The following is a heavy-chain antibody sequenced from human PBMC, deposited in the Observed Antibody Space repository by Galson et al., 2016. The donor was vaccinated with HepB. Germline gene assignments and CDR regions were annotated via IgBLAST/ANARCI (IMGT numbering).Heavy chain of an antibody. V-gene: IGHV1-18*01. D-gene: IGHD6-19*01. J-gene: IGHJ4*02. Sequence: SVKVSCKASRYTFTSYGISWVRQAPGQGLEWMGWISDYNGHTSHAQKFQGRVSMTTDTSTSTAYMGLRSLRSDDTAVYYCAREGFHSVALDYWGQGTLVTVSS. CDR1: RYTFTSYG. CDR2: ISDYNGHT. CDR3: AREGFHSVALDY.